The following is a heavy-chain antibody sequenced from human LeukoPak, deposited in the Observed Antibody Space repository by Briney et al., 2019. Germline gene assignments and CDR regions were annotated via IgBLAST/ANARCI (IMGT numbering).Heavy chain of an antibody. D-gene: IGHD3-10*01. J-gene: IGHJ4*02. CDR3: AKRGVVIRVILVGFHKQAYYFDS. V-gene: IGHV3-23*01. CDR2: ISDSGGST. Sequence: GGSLRLSCAVSGITLSNYGMSWVRQAPGKGLEWVAGISDSGGSTNYADSVKGRFTISRDNAKNTLYLQMNSLRAEDTAVYFCAKRGVVIRVILVGFHKQAYYFDSWGQGALATVSS. CDR1: GITLSNYG.